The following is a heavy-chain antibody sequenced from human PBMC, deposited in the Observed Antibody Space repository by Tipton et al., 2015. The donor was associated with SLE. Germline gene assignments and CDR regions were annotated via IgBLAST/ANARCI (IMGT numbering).Heavy chain of an antibody. J-gene: IGHJ6*03. CDR3: ARRTYYSNRRYYYMDV. D-gene: IGHD4-11*01. CDR2: IYTSGST. V-gene: IGHV4-61*02. CDR1: GGSISRGSYY. Sequence: TLSLTCTVSGGSISRGSYYWNWIRQPAGKGLEWIGRIYTSGSTKYNSSLESRVTISVDTSKNQFSLKLSSVTAVDTAVYYCARRTYYSNRRYYYMDVWGKGATVTVSS.